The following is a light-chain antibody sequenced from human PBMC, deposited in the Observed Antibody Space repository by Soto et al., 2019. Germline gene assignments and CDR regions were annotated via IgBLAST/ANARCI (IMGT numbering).Light chain of an antibody. V-gene: IGKV1-33*01. CDR3: QQYDISYT. Sequence: DIQMTQSPSSLSASVGDRVTITCQASQGVSNYLNWYQQKPGKAPKLLIYDASNLETGVPSRFSGSGSGTDFTFTISSLQPEDIATYYCQQYDISYTFGQGTKLEIK. J-gene: IGKJ2*01. CDR2: DAS. CDR1: QGVSNY.